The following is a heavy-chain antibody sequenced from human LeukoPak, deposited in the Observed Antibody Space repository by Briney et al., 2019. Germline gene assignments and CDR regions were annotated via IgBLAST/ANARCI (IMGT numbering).Heavy chain of an antibody. Sequence: ASVKVSCKASGYTFTAYYLHWLRQAPGQGLEWMGWINPNNGGTNYAQNFQGRVTMTRDTSISTAYMELSRLISDDTAVYYCARGDTAYCGGDCYYWFDPWGQGTLVTVSS. CDR1: GYTFTAYY. CDR3: ARGDTAYCGGDCYYWFDP. CDR2: INPNNGGT. D-gene: IGHD2-21*02. J-gene: IGHJ5*02. V-gene: IGHV1-2*02.